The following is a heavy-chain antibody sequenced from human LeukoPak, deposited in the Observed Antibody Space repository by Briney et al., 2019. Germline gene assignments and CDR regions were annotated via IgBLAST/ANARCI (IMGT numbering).Heavy chain of an antibody. D-gene: IGHD3-22*01. J-gene: IGHJ5*02. V-gene: IGHV4-30-4*01. CDR2: MYYSGST. CDR1: GGSISSGDYY. CDR3: ARPYYYDSRIDP. Sequence: SQTLSLTCTVSGGSISSGDYYWSWIRQPPGKGLEWIAYMYYSGSTYYNPSLKSRVTMSADTSKNQLSLKLSSVTAADTAVYYCARPYYYDSRIDPSGQGILVTVSS.